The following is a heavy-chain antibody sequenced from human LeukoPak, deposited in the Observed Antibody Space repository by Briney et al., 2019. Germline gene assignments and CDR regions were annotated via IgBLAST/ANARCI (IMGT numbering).Heavy chain of an antibody. CDR3: AKDLRDFDFPRLIDY. J-gene: IGHJ4*02. CDR1: GFTSSSYG. D-gene: IGHD3-3*01. CDR2: ISYDGSNK. V-gene: IGHV3-30*18. Sequence: GGSLRLSCAASGFTSSSYGMHWVRQAPGKGLEWVAVISYDGSNKYYADSVKGRFTISRDNSRNTLYLQMNSLRAEDTAVYNCAKDLRDFDFPRLIDYWGQGTLVTVSS.